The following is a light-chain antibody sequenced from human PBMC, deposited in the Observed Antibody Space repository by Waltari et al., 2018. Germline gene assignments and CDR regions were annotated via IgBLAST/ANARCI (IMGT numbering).Light chain of an antibody. J-gene: IGLJ1*01. CDR3: SSYTSSSTSL. V-gene: IGLV2-14*01. CDR2: EVS. CDR1: SSDVGGYNY. Sequence: QSALTQPASVSGSPGQSITISCTGTSSDVGGYNYVSWYHQHPGKAPKLMIYEVSNRPSGVSNRFSGSKSGNTASLTISGLQAEDEADYYCSSYTSSSTSLFGTGTKVTVL.